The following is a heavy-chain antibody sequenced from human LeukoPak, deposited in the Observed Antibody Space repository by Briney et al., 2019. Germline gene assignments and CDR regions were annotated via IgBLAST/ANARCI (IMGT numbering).Heavy chain of an antibody. CDR2: INPNSGGT. D-gene: IGHD3-10*01. V-gene: IGHV1-2*02. CDR3: ARENPLSFMVRGVILWFDP. J-gene: IGHJ5*02. CDR1: GYTFTGYY. Sequence: GASVKVSCKASGYTFTGYYMHWVRQAPGQGFEWMGWINPNSGGTNYAQKFQGRVTMTRDTSISTAYMELSRLRSDDTAVYYCARENPLSFMVRGVILWFDPWGQGTLVTVSS.